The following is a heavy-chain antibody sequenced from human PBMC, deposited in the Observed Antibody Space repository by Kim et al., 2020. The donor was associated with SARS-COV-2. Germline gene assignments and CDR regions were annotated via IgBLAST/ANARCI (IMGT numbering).Heavy chain of an antibody. V-gene: IGHV7-4-1*02. CDR2: INTKTGNP. CDR1: GYIFTRYS. CDR3: ARESDGSDYWFDP. J-gene: IGHJ5*02. Sequence: ASVKVSCKTSGYIFTRYSMNWVRQAPGQGLEWMGWINTKTGNPKYGQDFTGRFVFSLDTSVTTAYLEISSLKVEDSAIYYCARESDGSDYWFDPWGQGTQVTVSS. D-gene: IGHD3-10*01.